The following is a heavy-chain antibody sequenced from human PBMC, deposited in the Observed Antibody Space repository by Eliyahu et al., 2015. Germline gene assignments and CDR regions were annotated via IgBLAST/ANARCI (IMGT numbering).Heavy chain of an antibody. J-gene: IGHJ4*02. CDR2: IXYSGGN. Sequence: QVQLQESGPGLVXPSETLSLTCTXXGGSISSYYWXWIRQPPGKGLXWIGXIXYSGGNNYNPSLKSRVTISVDTSKNQFSLKLSSVTAADTAVYYCARAIVGARVPYYFDYWGQGTLVTVSS. CDR1: GGSISSYY. V-gene: IGHV4-59*01. CDR3: ARAIVGARVPYYFDY. D-gene: IGHD1-26*01.